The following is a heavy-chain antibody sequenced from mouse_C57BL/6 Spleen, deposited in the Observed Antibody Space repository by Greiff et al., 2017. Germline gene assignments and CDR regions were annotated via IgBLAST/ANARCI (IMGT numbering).Heavy chain of an antibody. Sequence: EVKLMESGGGLVKPGGSLKLSCAASGFTFSDYGMHWVRQAPEKGLEWVAYISSGSSTIYYADTVKGRFTISRENAKNTLFLQMTSLRSEDTAMYYCARKEDDYDGYFDVWGTGTTVTVSS. CDR3: ARKEDDYDGYFDV. J-gene: IGHJ1*03. V-gene: IGHV5-17*01. D-gene: IGHD2-4*01. CDR1: GFTFSDYG. CDR2: ISSGSSTI.